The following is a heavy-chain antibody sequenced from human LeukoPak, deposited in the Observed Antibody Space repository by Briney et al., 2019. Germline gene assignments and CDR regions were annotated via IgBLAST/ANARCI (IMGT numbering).Heavy chain of an antibody. CDR1: GGSISSYY. J-gene: IGHJ5*02. CDR3: ARLIITGDRRASWFDP. V-gene: IGHV4-4*07. CDR2: IYTSGST. D-gene: IGHD7-27*01. Sequence: SETLSLTCTVSGGSISSYYWSWIRQPAGKGLEWIGRIYTSGSTNYNPSLKSRVTMSVDTSKNQFSLKLSSVTAADTAVYYCARLIITGDRRASWFDPWGQGTLVTVSS.